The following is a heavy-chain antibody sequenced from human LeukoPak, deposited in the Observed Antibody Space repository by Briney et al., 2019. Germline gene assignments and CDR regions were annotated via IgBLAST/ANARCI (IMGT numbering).Heavy chain of an antibody. CDR2: IYYSGST. J-gene: IGHJ5*02. V-gene: IGHV4-31*03. CDR3: ARAFRAYYDILTGPNWFDP. CDR1: GGSISSGGYY. D-gene: IGHD3-9*01. Sequence: SGTLSLTCTVSGGSISSGGYYWSWIRQHPGKGLEWIGYIYYSGSTYYNPSLKSRVTISVDTSKNQFSLKLSSVTAADTAVYYCARAFRAYYDILTGPNWFDPWGQGTLVTVSS.